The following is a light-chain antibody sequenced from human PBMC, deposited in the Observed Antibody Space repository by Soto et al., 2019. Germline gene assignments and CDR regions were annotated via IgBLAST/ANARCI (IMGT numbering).Light chain of an antibody. Sequence: EIVLTQSPGTLSLSPGDRATLSCRASQSVSSSYLAWYQQKPGQAPRLLIYGASTRATGIPARFSGSGSGTEFTLTISSLQSEDFAVYYCQQHNTWWWTFGQGTKVDIK. J-gene: IGKJ1*01. CDR3: QQHNTWWWT. V-gene: IGKV3-15*01. CDR2: GAS. CDR1: QSVSSSY.